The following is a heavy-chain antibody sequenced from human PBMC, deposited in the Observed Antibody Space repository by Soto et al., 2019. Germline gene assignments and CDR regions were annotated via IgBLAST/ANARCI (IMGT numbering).Heavy chain of an antibody. CDR2: IKQDGSEK. D-gene: IGHD4-17*01. Sequence: GGSLRLSCAASGFTFSSYWMHWVRQAPGKGLVWVANIKQDGSEKYYVDSVKGRFTISRDNAKNSLYLQMNSLRAEDTAVYYCARVGDYKYYFDYWGQGTLVTVSS. CDR3: ARVGDYKYYFDY. CDR1: GFTFSSYW. V-gene: IGHV3-7*03. J-gene: IGHJ4*02.